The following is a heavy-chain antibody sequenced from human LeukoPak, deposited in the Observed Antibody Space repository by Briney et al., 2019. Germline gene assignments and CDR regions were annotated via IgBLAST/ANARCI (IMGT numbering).Heavy chain of an antibody. CDR1: GGTFSSYA. CDR2: IIPIFGTA. CDR3: ARSMVQLAVTDGFHI. J-gene: IGHJ3*02. Sequence: SVKVSCKASGGTFSSYAISWVRQAPGQGLEWMGAIIPIFGTAHYGQKFQGRATITADESTTTAYMDLSSLRSEDTAIYYCARSMVQLAVTDGFHIWGQGTTVTVSS. V-gene: IGHV1-69*13. D-gene: IGHD3-10*01.